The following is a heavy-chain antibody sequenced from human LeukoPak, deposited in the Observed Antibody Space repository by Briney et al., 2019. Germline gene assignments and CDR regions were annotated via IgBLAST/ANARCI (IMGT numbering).Heavy chain of an antibody. J-gene: IGHJ4*02. CDR2: ISYDGSNK. CDR3: ARDPGIVVVITTGFGDY. CDR1: GFTFSSYA. Sequence: GGSLRLSCAASGFTFSSYAMHWVRQAPGKGLEWVAVISYDGSNKYYADSVKGRFTISRDNSKNTLYLQINSLRAEDTAVYYCARDPGIVVVITTGFGDYWGQGTLVTVSS. D-gene: IGHD3-22*01. V-gene: IGHV3-30-3*01.